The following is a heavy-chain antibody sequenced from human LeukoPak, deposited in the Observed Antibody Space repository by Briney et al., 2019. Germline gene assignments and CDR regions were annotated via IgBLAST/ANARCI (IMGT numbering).Heavy chain of an antibody. CDR3: AREDRAYYYDSSGYYFDAFDI. V-gene: IGHV1-69*13. D-gene: IGHD3-22*01. CDR1: GGTFSSYA. Sequence: ASVKVSCKASGGTFSSYAISWVRQAPGQGLEWMGGIIPIFGTANYAQKFQGRVTITADESTSTAYMELSSLRSEDTAVYYCAREDRAYYYDSSGYYFDAFDIRGQGTMVTVSS. J-gene: IGHJ3*02. CDR2: IIPIFGTA.